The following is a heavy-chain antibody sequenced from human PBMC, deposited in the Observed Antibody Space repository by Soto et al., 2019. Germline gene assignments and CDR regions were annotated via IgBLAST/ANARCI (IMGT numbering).Heavy chain of an antibody. CDR2: ISGSGGST. Sequence: PVGPLRLPWAAFGLTFSGFGVSCVSQAQGKGLEWVSAISGSGGSTYYADSVKGRFTISRDNSKNTLYLQMNSLRAEDTAVYYCVKPGGGVFRAPPYYYMDVWGKGTTVTVSS. D-gene: IGHD3-16*01. J-gene: IGHJ6*03. CDR3: VKPGGGVFRAPPYYYMDV. V-gene: IGHV3-23*01. CDR1: GLTFSGFG.